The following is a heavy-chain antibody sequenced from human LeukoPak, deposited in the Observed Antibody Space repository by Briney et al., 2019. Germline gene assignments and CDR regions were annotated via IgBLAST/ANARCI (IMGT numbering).Heavy chain of an antibody. CDR3: ASVMVRGVINY. J-gene: IGHJ4*02. CDR1: GGSISSSSYY. CDR2: IYHSGST. D-gene: IGHD3-10*01. Sequence: SETLSLTCTVSGGSISSSSYYWGWIRQPPGKGLEWIGSIYHSGSTYYNPSLKSRVTISVDTSKNQFSLKLSSVTAADTAVYYCASVMVRGVINYWGQGTLVTVSS. V-gene: IGHV4-39*07.